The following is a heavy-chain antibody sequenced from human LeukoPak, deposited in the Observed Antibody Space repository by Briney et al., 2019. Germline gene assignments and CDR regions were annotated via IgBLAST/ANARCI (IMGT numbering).Heavy chain of an antibody. Sequence: PGGSLRLSCAASGFTFSSYAMSWVRQAPGKGPEWVSAISGSGGSTYYADSVKGRFTISRDNSKNTLYLQMNSLRAEDTAVYYCAKVGVVAAETLYYYYYGMDVWGQGTTVTVSS. CDR1: GFTFSSYA. D-gene: IGHD2-15*01. CDR2: ISGSGGST. V-gene: IGHV3-23*01. J-gene: IGHJ6*02. CDR3: AKVGVVAAETLYYYYYGMDV.